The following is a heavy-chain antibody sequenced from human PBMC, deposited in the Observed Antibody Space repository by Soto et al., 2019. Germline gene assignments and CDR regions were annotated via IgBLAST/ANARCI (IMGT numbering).Heavy chain of an antibody. J-gene: IGHJ4*02. Sequence: QVQLVESGGGVVQPGRSLRLSCAASGFTFSSYGMHWVRQAPGKGLEWVAVIWYDGSNKYYADSVKGRFTISRDNSKNTLYLQMNSLRAEDTAVYYCARDEVYSSGCDDYWGQGTLVTVSS. CDR1: GFTFSSYG. D-gene: IGHD6-19*01. CDR2: IWYDGSNK. V-gene: IGHV3-33*01. CDR3: ARDEVYSSGCDDY.